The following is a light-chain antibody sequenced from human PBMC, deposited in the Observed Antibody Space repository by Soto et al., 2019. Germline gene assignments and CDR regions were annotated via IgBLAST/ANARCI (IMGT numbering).Light chain of an antibody. CDR2: GTS. J-gene: IGKJ1*01. V-gene: IGKV3-20*01. Sequence: EILLTQSPGTLSLSPGERATLSCRASQSLNSGYLAWYQQKPGQAPRLLIYGTSSRATGIPDRFSGSGSGTDFTLTISRLEPEDFAVYYSQQYGSSPRTFGQGTKVEIK. CDR3: QQYGSSPRT. CDR1: QSLNSGY.